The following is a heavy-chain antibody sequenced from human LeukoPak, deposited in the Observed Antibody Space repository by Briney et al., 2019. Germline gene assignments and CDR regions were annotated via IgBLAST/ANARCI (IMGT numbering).Heavy chain of an antibody. CDR2: FDPEDGET. Sequence: ASVKVSCKVSGYTLTELSMHWVRQAPGKGLEWMGGFDPEDGETIYAQKFQGRVTMTEDTSTDTAYMELSSLRSEDTAVYYCAAGPYYGSGSYWFDPWGQGTLVTVSS. J-gene: IGHJ5*02. CDR3: AAGPYYGSGSYWFDP. V-gene: IGHV1-24*01. CDR1: GYTLTELS. D-gene: IGHD3-10*01.